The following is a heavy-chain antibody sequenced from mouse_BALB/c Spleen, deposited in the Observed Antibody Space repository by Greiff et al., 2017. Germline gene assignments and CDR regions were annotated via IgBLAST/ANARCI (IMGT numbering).Heavy chain of an antibody. Sequence: QVQLKESGPGLVAPSQSLSITCTVSGFSLTSYGVHWVRQPPGKGLEWLGVIWAGGSTNYNSALMPRLSISKDNSKSQVFLKMNSLQTDDTAMYYCATYRYDEGFAYWGQGTLVTVSA. J-gene: IGHJ3*01. CDR3: ATYRYDEGFAY. CDR1: GFSLTSYG. CDR2: IWAGGST. D-gene: IGHD2-14*01. V-gene: IGHV2-9*02.